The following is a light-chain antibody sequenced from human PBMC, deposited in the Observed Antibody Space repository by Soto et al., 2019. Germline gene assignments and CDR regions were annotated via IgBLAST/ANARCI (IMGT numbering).Light chain of an antibody. J-gene: IGKJ4*01. CDR2: DAS. Sequence: IQMTQSPSSLAASVGDRVTITCRASQSISRYLNWYQQKPGKAPKLLIYDASSLESGVPSRFSGSGSGTDFTLTISSLQPEDFATYYCQQLNSYPLTFGGGTKVDIK. CDR3: QQLNSYPLT. CDR1: QSISRY. V-gene: IGKV1-13*02.